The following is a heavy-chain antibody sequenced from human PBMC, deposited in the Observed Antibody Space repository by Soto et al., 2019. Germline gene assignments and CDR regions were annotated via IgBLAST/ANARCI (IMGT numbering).Heavy chain of an antibody. V-gene: IGHV3-23*01. CDR3: AKDHEAAYYYGMDV. J-gene: IGHJ6*02. Sequence: EVQLLESGGXLVQPGGSLRLSCAASGFTFSSYAMSWVRQARGKGLXWGTAISGTGGRTYYADSVKGRFTISRDNSKNTLNQQMNSLRAEDTAVYYCAKDHEAAYYYGMDVWGQGTTVTVSS. CDR1: GFTFSSYA. CDR2: ISGTGGRT.